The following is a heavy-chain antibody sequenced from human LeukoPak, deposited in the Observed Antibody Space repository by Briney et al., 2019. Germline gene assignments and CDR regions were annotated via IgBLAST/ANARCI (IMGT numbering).Heavy chain of an antibody. CDR2: ISYDGSKI. V-gene: IGHV3-30-3*01. Sequence: GGSLRLSCAASGFTFSSYPLHWVRQAPGRGLEWVTLISYDGSKIYYADSVKGRFTISRDNSKNTLYLQMNSLRAEDTAVYYCAKDRRYHDSSGYLAWGQGTLVTVSS. CDR1: GFTFSSYP. J-gene: IGHJ5*02. CDR3: AKDRRYHDSSGYLA. D-gene: IGHD3-22*01.